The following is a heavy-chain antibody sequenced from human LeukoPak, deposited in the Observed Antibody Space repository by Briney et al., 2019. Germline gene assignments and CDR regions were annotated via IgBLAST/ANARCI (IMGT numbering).Heavy chain of an antibody. Sequence: DPGGSLRLSCAASGFTFSSYEMNWVRQAPGKGLEWVSYITSSGTTIYYADSVKGRFTISRDNAKNSLYLQMNSLRAEDTAVYYCAVRFRGYSYGYDYWGQGTLVTVSS. V-gene: IGHV3-48*03. J-gene: IGHJ4*02. D-gene: IGHD5-18*01. CDR3: AVRFRGYSYGYDY. CDR1: GFTFSSYE. CDR2: ITSSGTTI.